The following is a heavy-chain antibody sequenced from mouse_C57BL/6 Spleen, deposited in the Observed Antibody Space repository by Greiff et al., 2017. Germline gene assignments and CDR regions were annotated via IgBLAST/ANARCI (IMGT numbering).Heavy chain of an antibody. J-gene: IGHJ4*01. V-gene: IGHV1-15*01. Sequence: QVQLQQSGAELVRPGASVTLSCKASGYTFTDYEMHWVKQTPVHGLEWMGAIDPETGGTAYNQKFKGKAILTADKSSSTAYMELRSLTSEDSAVYYCTRRLFYAMDYWGQGTSVTVSS. CDR3: TRRLFYAMDY. CDR2: IDPETGGT. CDR1: GYTFTDYE.